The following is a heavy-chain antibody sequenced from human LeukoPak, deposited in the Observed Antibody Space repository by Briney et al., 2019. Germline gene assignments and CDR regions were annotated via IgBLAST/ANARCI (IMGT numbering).Heavy chain of an antibody. D-gene: IGHD6-13*01. CDR1: GYTFTDYY. CDR3: ARDPLPGSSLASLGYGMDV. J-gene: IGHJ6*02. Sequence: EASVKVSCKASGYTFTDYYMHWVRQAPGQGLEWMGWINSNSGGTNSAQKFQGRVTMSRDTSSNTAYMELTRLRSDDTAVYYCARDPLPGSSLASLGYGMDVWGQGTTVTVSS. V-gene: IGHV1-2*02. CDR2: INSNSGGT.